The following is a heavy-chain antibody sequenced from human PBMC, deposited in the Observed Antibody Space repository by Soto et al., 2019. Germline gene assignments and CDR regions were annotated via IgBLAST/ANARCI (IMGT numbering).Heavy chain of an antibody. D-gene: IGHD6-13*01. CDR3: AIRIAAAGTGFWDYYYGMDV. CDR1: GGSISSSSYY. CDR2: IYYSGST. V-gene: IGHV4-39*01. J-gene: IGHJ6*02. Sequence: SETLSLTCTVSGGSISSSSYYWGWIRQPPGKGLEWIGSIYYSGSTYYNPSLKSRVTISVDTSKNQFSLKLSSVTAADTAVYYCAIRIAAAGTGFWDYYYGMDVWGQGTTVTVSS.